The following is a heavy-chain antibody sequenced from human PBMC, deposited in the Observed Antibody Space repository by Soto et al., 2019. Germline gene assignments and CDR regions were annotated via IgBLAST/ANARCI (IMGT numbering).Heavy chain of an antibody. D-gene: IGHD6-19*01. J-gene: IGHJ4*02. CDR1: GGSISSYY. V-gene: IGHV4-59*01. CDR3: ARVKGGCIDY. Sequence: PSETLSLTCTVSGGSISSYYWSWIRQPPGKGLEWIGYISYGGSTNCNPSLKSRVTISLDTSKNQFSLKLSSVTAADTAVYYCARVKGGCIDYWGQGTLVTVSS. CDR2: ISYGGST.